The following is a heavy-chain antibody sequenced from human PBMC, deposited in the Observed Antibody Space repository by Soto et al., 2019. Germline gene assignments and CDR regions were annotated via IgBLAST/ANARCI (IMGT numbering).Heavy chain of an antibody. V-gene: IGHV4-34*01. CDR1: GGSFSGYN. CDR3: ARDGLGDIVVVPAAISGNWFDP. Sequence: QVQLQQWGAGLLKPSETLSLTCAVYGGSFSGYNWSWIRQPPGKGLEWIGEINHSGSTNYNPSLKSRVTISVDTSKNQFSLKLSSVTAADTAVYYCARDGLGDIVVVPAAISGNWFDPWGQGTLVTVSS. J-gene: IGHJ5*02. D-gene: IGHD2-2*02. CDR2: INHSGST.